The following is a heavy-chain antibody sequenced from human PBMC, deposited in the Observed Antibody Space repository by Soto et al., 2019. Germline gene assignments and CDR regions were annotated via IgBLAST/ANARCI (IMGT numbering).Heavy chain of an antibody. Sequence: QVHLQESGPRLVKPSETLSLTCDVSGDSISSYNWWTWVRQTPGKGLEWIGAVYHSGNTNYNPSLKSRVTISVHKSRNQFSLSLTSVTAADTAVYYCARREGDCRGGSCPYYHDWGQGTLVTASS. D-gene: IGHD2-15*01. CDR3: ARREGDCRGGSCPYYHD. J-gene: IGHJ4*02. V-gene: IGHV4-4*02. CDR1: GDSISSYNW. CDR2: VYHSGNT.